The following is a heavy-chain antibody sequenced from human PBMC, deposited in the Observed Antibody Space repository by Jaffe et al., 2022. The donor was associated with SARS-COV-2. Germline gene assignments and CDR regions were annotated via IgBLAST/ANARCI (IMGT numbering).Heavy chain of an antibody. CDR3: ARQTRLVAVAGVLFDGAFDM. CDR1: GFSFSGYA. Sequence: QVQLVESGGGVVQPGRSLRLSCAASGFSFSGYAMHWVRQAPGKGLDWVATISYDGNIEYHADSVKGRFTISRDNSKNTLYLQMNTLRPEDTAVYYCARQTRLVAVAGVLFDGAFDMWGPGTMVTVSS. V-gene: IGHV3-30*04. J-gene: IGHJ3*02. D-gene: IGHD3-10*02. CDR2: ISYDGNIE.